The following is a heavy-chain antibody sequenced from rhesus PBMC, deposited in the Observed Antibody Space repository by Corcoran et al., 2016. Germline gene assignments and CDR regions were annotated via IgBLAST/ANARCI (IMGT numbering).Heavy chain of an antibody. CDR1: GGSSSGGYG. D-gene: IGHD2-2*01. J-gene: IGHJ4*01. V-gene: IGHV4S7*01. CDR3: ARDPTRAGS. CDR2: IYVSSANT. Sequence: QVQLQESGPGLLKPSETLSLTCAVAGGSSSGGYGWGWIRQTTGKGLEWIGSIYVSSANTYNNPSRKRRVTSSTDTSKSQCSPELSDGTAADAAVYYCARDPTRAGSWGQGVLVTVSS.